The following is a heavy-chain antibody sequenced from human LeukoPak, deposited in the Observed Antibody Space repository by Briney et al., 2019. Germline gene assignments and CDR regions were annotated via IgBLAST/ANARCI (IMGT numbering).Heavy chain of an antibody. Sequence: SETLSLTCTVSGRSFRNGSYYWSWLRQPGGKGLEGIGRIYTSGSTNVNRSLQSRHTISEDTTKNQFYQKQSSGIDADTAVYYWAREEWGYRGYWGQGTLATVSS. CDR3: AREEWGYRGY. CDR2: IYTSGST. V-gene: IGHV4-61*02. CDR1: GRSFRNGSYY. D-gene: IGHD1-26*01. J-gene: IGHJ4*02.